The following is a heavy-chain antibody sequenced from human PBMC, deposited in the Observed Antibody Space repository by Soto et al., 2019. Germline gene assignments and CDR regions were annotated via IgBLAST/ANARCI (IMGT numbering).Heavy chain of an antibody. J-gene: IGHJ4*02. CDR3: ARMPENILSFDY. CDR2: IYSNGEK. V-gene: IGHV2-26*01. D-gene: IGHD3-9*01. CDR1: GFSLSNARMG. Sequence: QVTLKESGPVLVKPTETLTLTCTVSGFSLSNARMGVTWIRQPPGKALEWLAHIYSNGEKSYKTSLKSRLTISRDTSKSQVVLTLTNMDPVDTATYYCARMPENILSFDYWGQGTPVTVSS.